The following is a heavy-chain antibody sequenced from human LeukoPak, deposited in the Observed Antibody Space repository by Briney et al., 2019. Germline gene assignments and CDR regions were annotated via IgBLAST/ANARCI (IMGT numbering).Heavy chain of an antibody. D-gene: IGHD6-13*01. CDR2: IYYTGST. V-gene: IGHV4-59*12. CDR3: ARVSSSWYQDWYFDL. CDR1: GGSISNYY. J-gene: IGHJ2*01. Sequence: SETLSLTCTVSGGSISNYYWSWIRQPPGKGLEWIGYIYYTGSTSYNPSLKSRVTISIDTSKNQFSLKLSSVTAADTAVYYCARVSSSWYQDWYFDLWGRGTLVTVSS.